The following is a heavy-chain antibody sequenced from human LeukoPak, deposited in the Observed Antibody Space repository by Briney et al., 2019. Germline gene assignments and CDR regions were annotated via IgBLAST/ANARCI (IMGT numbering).Heavy chain of an antibody. CDR1: GGTFSSYA. V-gene: IGHV1-69*13. D-gene: IGHD3-22*01. CDR3: ARVNYYDPSFDY. Sequence: SEKVSCKASGGTFSSYAISWVRQAPGQGLEWMGGIIPIFGTANYAQKFQGRVTITADESTSTAYMELSSLRSEDTAVYYCARVNYYDPSFDYWGQGTLVTVSS. CDR2: IIPIFGTA. J-gene: IGHJ4*02.